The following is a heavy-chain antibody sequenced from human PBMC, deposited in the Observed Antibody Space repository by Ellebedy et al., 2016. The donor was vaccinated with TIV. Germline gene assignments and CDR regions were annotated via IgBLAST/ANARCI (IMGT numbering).Heavy chain of an antibody. CDR3: ARDRGYGSSTYYFDY. Sequence: SETLSLXXAVSGGSVSGGSFSWNWLRQPPGRGLEWIGYIYHPGAANYNPSLESRVTISIDKPKNQFSLKLTSVTAADTAVYFCARDRGYGSSTYYFDYWGQGTLVTVSS. CDR1: GGSVSGGSFS. J-gene: IGHJ4*02. V-gene: IGHV4-30-2*01. D-gene: IGHD3-10*01. CDR2: IYHPGAA.